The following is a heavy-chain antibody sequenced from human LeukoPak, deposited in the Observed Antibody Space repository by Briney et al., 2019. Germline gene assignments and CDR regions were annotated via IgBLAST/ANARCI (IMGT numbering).Heavy chain of an antibody. J-gene: IGHJ4*02. CDR2: ISSSSSTI. V-gene: IGHV3-48*04. CDR1: GFTFSSYS. CDR3: ARDIWFGPFDY. Sequence: GGSLRLSCAASGFTFSSYSMNWVRQAPGKGLEWVSYISSSSSTIYYADSVKGRFTISRDNAKNSLYLQMNSPRAEDTAVYYCARDIWFGPFDYWGQGTLVTVSS. D-gene: IGHD3-10*01.